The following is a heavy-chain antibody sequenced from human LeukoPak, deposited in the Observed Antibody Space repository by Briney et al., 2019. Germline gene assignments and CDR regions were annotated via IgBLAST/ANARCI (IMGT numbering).Heavy chain of an antibody. CDR3: ARSDIVVVPAATYYYYYGMDV. J-gene: IGHJ6*02. D-gene: IGHD2-2*01. CDR1: GFTFSDYY. Sequence: GSRRLSCAASGFTFSDYYMSWISQAPGKGLEWVSYISSSSSYTNYADSVKGRLTISRDKAKNSLYLQMNSLRAEDTAVYYCARSDIVVVPAATYYYYYGMDVWGHGTTVTVSS. CDR2: ISSSSSYT. V-gene: IGHV3-11*06.